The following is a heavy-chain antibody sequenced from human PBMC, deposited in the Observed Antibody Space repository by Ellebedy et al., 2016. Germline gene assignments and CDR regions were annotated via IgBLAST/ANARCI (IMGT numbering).Heavy chain of an antibody. D-gene: IGHD3-10*01. CDR2: ISGSGGST. CDR3: AKGRITMVRGVTPFFDY. J-gene: IGHJ4*02. V-gene: IGHV3-23*01. Sequence: GGSLRLSXAASGFTFSSYAMSWVRQAPGKGLEWVSAISGSGGSTYYADSVKGRFTISRDNSKNTLYLQMNSLRAEDTAVYYCAKGRITMVRGVTPFFDYWGQGTLVTVSS. CDR1: GFTFSSYA.